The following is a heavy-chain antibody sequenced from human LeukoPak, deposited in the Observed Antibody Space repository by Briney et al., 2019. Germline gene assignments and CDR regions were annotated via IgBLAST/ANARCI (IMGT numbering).Heavy chain of an antibody. CDR3: AKQSYARSLGE. J-gene: IGHJ4*02. D-gene: IGHD2-8*01. CDR2: TNSGGTST. Sequence: GGSLRLSCATSGFPFSDFSMSWVRQAPGKGLEWISTTNSGGTSTYYAESVKGRFTISRDNSKYTLYLQMSSLRVEDTAVYYCAKQSYARSLGEGGPGTLVSVSS. CDR1: GFPFSDFS. V-gene: IGHV3-23*01.